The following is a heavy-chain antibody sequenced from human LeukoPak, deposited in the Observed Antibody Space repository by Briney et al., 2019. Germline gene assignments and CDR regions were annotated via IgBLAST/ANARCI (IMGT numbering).Heavy chain of an antibody. CDR2: INPSGGST. CDR1: GYTFTSYY. J-gene: IGHJ4*02. V-gene: IGHV1-46*01. D-gene: IGHD6-13*01. Sequence: ASVKVSCKASGYTFTSYYMHWVRQAPGQGLEWMGIINPSGGSTSYAQKFQGRVTMTRDTSTSTAYMELRSLRSDDTAVYYCARRAAAGIDYWGQGTLVTVSS. CDR3: ARRAAAGIDY.